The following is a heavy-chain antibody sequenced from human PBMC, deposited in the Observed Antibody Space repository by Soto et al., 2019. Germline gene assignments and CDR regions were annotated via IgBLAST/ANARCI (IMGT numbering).Heavy chain of an antibody. D-gene: IGHD1-7*01. CDR1: GFTFSTYA. CDR3: AKSDVELTAYYYCMDV. Sequence: PGGSLRLSCAASGFTFSTYAMSWVRQAPGKGLEWVSAIGGSGGSTYYADSVKGRFTISRDISKNTLYLQMSSLGAEDTAVHYCAKSDVELTAYYYCMDVWGQGTTVTVSS. CDR2: IGGSGGST. V-gene: IGHV3-23*01. J-gene: IGHJ6*02.